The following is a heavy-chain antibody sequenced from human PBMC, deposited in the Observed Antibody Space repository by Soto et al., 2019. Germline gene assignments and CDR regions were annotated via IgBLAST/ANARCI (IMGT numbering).Heavy chain of an antibody. CDR2: IYLSGST. D-gene: IGHD3-10*01. CDR1: GFSVSSSY. Sequence: EVHLVESGGGLVQPGGSLRLSCAASGFSVSSSYLYWVRQAPGKGLEWVSSIYLSGSTYYTDSVKGRFSISRDNSXXXXXXXXNXLXXXXXXXYYCVRGKVGTNPNWLDPWGQGSLVTVSS. CDR3: VRGKVGTNPNWLDP. V-gene: IGHV3-66*01. J-gene: IGHJ5*02.